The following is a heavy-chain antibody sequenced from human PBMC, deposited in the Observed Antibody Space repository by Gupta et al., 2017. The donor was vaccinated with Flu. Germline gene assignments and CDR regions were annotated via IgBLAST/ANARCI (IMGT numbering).Heavy chain of an antibody. J-gene: IGHJ6*02. D-gene: IGHD3-3*01. V-gene: IGHV3-66*02. CDR3: ARRATIRFFYGMDV. Sequence: EVQLVESGGGLVQPGGSLRLSCAASGFTVSSNYMSWVRQAPGKGLEWVSVIYSGGSTYYADSVKGRFTISRDNSKNTLYLQMNSLRAEDTAVYYCARRATIRFFYGMDVWGQGTTVTVSS. CDR1: GFTVSSNY. CDR2: IYSGGST.